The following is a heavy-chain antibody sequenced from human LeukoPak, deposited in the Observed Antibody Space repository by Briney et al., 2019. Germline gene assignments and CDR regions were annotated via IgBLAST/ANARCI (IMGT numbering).Heavy chain of an antibody. CDR1: GYTFTGYY. J-gene: IGHJ4*02. Sequence: ASVKVSCKASGYTFTGYYMHWVRQAPGQGLEWMGWINPNSGGTNYAQKFQGRVTMTRDTSISTAYMELSRLRSDDTAVYYCARVGIVGATGVPYFDYWGQGTLVTVSS. CDR2: INPNSGGT. D-gene: IGHD1-26*01. CDR3: ARVGIVGATGVPYFDY. V-gene: IGHV1-2*02.